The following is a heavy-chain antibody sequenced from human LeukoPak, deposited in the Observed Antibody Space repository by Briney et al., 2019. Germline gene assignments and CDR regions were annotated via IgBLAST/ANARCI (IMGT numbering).Heavy chain of an antibody. CDR2: IDPSDSYP. D-gene: IGHD3-16*02. Sequence: GESLQISCPGFGSSFTGYWINWVRQLPGKGLEGMGTIDPSDSYPNYSPSFQGHVTISADKSINTAYLQWSSLKASDTAMYYCARLGASPFGGLISTYYGMDVWGQGTTVTVSS. J-gene: IGHJ6*02. V-gene: IGHV5-10-1*01. CDR3: ARLGASPFGGLISTYYGMDV. CDR1: GSSFTGYW.